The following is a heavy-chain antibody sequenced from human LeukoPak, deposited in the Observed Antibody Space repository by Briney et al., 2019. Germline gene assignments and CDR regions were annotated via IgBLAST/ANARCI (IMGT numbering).Heavy chain of an antibody. V-gene: IGHV3-30*04. J-gene: IGHJ4*02. D-gene: IGHD6-6*01. CDR2: ISYDGSNK. CDR1: GFTFSSYA. CDR3: ARYVAARQLDY. Sequence: GGSLRLSCAASGFTFSSYAMHWVRQAPGKGLEWVAVISYDGSNKYYADSVKGRFTISRDNSKNTLYLQMNSLRAEDTAVYYCARYVAARQLDYWGQGTLVTVSS.